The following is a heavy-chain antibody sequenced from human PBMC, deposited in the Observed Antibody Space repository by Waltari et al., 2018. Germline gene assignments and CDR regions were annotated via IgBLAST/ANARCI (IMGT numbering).Heavy chain of an antibody. CDR2: ISHSAYT. CDR1: GGSISRYY. D-gene: IGHD2-15*01. V-gene: IGHV4-59*01. J-gene: IGHJ4*02. Sequence: QVQLQESSPGLIKPSETLSLTCTVSGGSISRYYWAWIRQSPGKGLEWIGFISHSAYTSYNPSINSRVTVSVDTSKSRFSLNLNAATAADTAVYYCARGNNARGGMRFDLWGQGTLVIVSS. CDR3: ARGNNARGGMRFDL.